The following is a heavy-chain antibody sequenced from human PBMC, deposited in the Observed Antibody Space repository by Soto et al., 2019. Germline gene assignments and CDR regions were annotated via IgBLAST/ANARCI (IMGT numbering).Heavy chain of an antibody. CDR2: IIPLFGTT. Sequence: QVQVVQSGVEVRRPGSSVKVSCKESGDTFKNCVISWVRQAPGQGLEWMGGIIPLFGTTDFAQRFQGRLTITTDESSTTAYMELSRQRSEDTATYYCAAELGFGKLSVVWGQGTTVIVSS. D-gene: IGHD3-10*01. CDR3: AAELGFGKLSVV. CDR1: GDTFKNCV. V-gene: IGHV1-69*01. J-gene: IGHJ6*02.